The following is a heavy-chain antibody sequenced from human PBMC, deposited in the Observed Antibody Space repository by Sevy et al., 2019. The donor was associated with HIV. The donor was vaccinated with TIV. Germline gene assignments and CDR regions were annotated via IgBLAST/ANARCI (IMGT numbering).Heavy chain of an antibody. J-gene: IGHJ4*02. CDR1: GGSISSGSYY. Sequence: SETLSLTCTVSGGSISSGSYYWSWIRQPAGKGLEWIGRIYTSGSTNYNPSLKSRVTMSADTSKNQFSLKLGSVTAADTAVYYWARGAAVAGHDYWGQGTLVTVSS. D-gene: IGHD6-19*01. V-gene: IGHV4-61*02. CDR2: IYTSGST. CDR3: ARGAAVAGHDY.